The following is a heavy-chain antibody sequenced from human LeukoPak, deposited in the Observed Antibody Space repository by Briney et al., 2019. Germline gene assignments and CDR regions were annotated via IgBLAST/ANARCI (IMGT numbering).Heavy chain of an antibody. D-gene: IGHD1-1*01. CDR2: ISGYNGNT. CDR1: GYTFTSYG. V-gene: IGHV1-18*01. CDR3: ARVMGRTANWKGRTYYFDS. J-gene: IGHJ4*02. Sequence: ASVKVACKNSGYTFTSYGVGWVRQAPGQGLEWMGWISGYNGNTNYAQNLQGRVTMTTDSSTSTAYMELRSLRSDDTAVYYCARVMGRTANWKGRTYYFDSWGQGTLVTVSS.